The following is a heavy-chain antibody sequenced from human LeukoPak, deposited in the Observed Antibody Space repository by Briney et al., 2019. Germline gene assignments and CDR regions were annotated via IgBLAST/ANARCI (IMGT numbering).Heavy chain of an antibody. Sequence: SETLSLTCTVSGGSISSYYWSWIRQPPGKGLEWIGYIYHSGNTYYNPSLKSRVTISVDRSKNQFSLNLSSVTAADTAVYYCARTVRAVYFDYWGQGTLVTVSS. CDR1: GGSISSYY. CDR2: IYHSGNT. D-gene: IGHD4-17*01. V-gene: IGHV4-59*12. J-gene: IGHJ4*02. CDR3: ARTVRAVYFDY.